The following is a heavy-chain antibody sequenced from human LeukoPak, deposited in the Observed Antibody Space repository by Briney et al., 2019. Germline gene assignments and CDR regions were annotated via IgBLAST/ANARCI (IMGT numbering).Heavy chain of an antibody. CDR2: IYNSGST. V-gene: IGHV4-59*08. CDR3: ARRPTGDPKFDY. CDR1: GGSISGYY. D-gene: IGHD7-27*01. J-gene: IGHJ4*02. Sequence: PSETLSLTCTVSGGSISGYYWSWIRQPPGEGLEWIGYIYNSGSTKYNPSLKSRVTISVDTSKNRFSLKLSTVTAADTAVYYCARRPTGDPKFDYWGQGTLVTVSS.